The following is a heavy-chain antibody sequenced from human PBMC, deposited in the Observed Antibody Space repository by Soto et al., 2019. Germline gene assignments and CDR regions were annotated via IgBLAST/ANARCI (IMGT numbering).Heavy chain of an antibody. V-gene: IGHV4-4*02. CDR3: AREGQSYYYYYMDV. J-gene: IGHJ6*03. Sequence: PSETLSLTCAVSSGSISSSNWLSWVRQPPGKGLEWIGYIYYSGSTNYNPSLKSRVTISADTSKNQFSLKLSSVTAADTAVYYCAREGQSYYYYYMDVWVKGTTVTVSS. CDR1: SGSISSSNW. CDR2: IYYSGST.